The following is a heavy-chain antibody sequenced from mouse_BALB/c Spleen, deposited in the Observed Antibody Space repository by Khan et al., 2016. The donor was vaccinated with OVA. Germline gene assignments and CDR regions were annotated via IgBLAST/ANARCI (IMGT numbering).Heavy chain of an antibody. V-gene: IGHV3-2*02. CDR1: GYSITTDYA. CDR2: ISYSGNT. D-gene: IGHD1-1*01. CDR3: ARVYGGDFDY. J-gene: IGHJ2*01. Sequence: EVQLQESGPGLVKPSQSLSLTCTVTGYSITTDYAWYWIRQFPGNKLEWMGYISYSGNTKYNPSLKSRIFITRDTSKNQLFLQLKSVTTEDTAGYYCARVYGGDFDYWGQGTTLTVSS.